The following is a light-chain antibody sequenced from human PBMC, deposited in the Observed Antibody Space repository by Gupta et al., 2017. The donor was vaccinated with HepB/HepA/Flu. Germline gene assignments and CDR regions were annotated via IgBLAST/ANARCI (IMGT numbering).Light chain of an antibody. Sequence: QSVLTQPPSASGTPGQRVTISCSGSISNIGRNTVNWYQQLPATAPKLLIYSKNQRPSGVPDRFSGSKSGTSASLAISGLQSEDEADDYCAESDDSRNGVVFGGGTKLTVL. J-gene: IGLJ2*01. CDR1: ISNIGRNT. V-gene: IGLV1-44*01. CDR2: SKN. CDR3: AESDDSRNGVV.